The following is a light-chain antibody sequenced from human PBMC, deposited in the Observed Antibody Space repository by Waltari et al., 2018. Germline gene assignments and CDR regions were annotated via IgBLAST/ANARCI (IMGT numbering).Light chain of an antibody. CDR3: VLYMGSGIWV. Sequence: WYHESPVQAPRTLVYKINNRSSGVPDLCSGSMRWNKAALTITGALAEDESDYYCVLYMGSGIWVFGGGTKLTVL. J-gene: IGLJ3*02. CDR2: KIN. V-gene: IGLV8-61*01.